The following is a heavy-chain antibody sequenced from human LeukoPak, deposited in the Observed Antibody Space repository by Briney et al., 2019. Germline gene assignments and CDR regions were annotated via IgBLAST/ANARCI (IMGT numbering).Heavy chain of an antibody. CDR3: ARAQYCSSTSCYLWVFDP. CDR1: GGSISSYY. D-gene: IGHD2-2*01. CDR2: IYTSGST. J-gene: IGHJ5*02. Sequence: PSETLSLTCTVSGGSISSYYWSWIRQPAGKGLEWIGRIYTSGSTNYNPFLKSRVTMSVDTSKNQFSLKLSSVTAADTAVYYCARAQYCSSTSCYLWVFDPWGQGTLVTVSS. V-gene: IGHV4-4*07.